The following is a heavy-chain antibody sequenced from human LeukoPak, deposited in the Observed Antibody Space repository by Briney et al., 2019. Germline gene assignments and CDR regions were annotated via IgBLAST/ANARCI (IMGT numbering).Heavy chain of an antibody. V-gene: IGHV3-23*01. J-gene: IGHJ3*02. CDR1: GFTFSNYA. D-gene: IGHD3-10*01. Sequence: AGGSLRLSCAASGFTFSNYAMSWVRQAPGKGLEWVSGISGNGGGTYYADSVKGRFTLSRDNSKNTLYLQMSSLRAEDTAVYYCARDRVPASKFPDAFDIWGQGTMVTVSS. CDR2: ISGNGGGT. CDR3: ARDRVPASKFPDAFDI.